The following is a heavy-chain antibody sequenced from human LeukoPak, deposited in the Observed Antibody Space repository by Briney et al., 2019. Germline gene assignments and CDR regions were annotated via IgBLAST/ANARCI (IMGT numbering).Heavy chain of an antibody. J-gene: IGHJ4*02. Sequence: PGGSLRLSCAASGFTVSSNYMSWVRQAPQRGLEWVSVIYSGGSTYYADSVKGRFTISRDNSKNTLYLQMNSLRAEDTAVYYCARGHSYGSIDYWGQGTLVTVSS. CDR3: ARGHSYGSIDY. CDR2: IYSGGST. CDR1: GFTVSSNY. V-gene: IGHV3-66*02. D-gene: IGHD5-18*01.